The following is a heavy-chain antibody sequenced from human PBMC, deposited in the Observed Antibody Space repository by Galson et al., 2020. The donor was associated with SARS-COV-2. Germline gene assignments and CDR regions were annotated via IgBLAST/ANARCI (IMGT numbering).Heavy chain of an antibody. CDR1: GFTVSSYE. D-gene: IGHD3-3*01. J-gene: IGHJ4*02. V-gene: IGHV3-48*03. CDR3: ARARAVLRFLEWLHDFDY. CDR2: ISSSGSTI. Sequence: TGGSLRLSCSASGFTVSSYEMNWVRQAPGKGLEWVAYISSSGSTIYYADSVKGRFTISRDNAKKSLYLQMNSLRAEDTAVYYCARARAVLRFLEWLHDFDYWGQGTLVTVSS.